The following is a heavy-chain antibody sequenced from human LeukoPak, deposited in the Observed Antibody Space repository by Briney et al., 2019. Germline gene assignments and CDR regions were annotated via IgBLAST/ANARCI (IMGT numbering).Heavy chain of an antibody. CDR2: ICCSGRT. CDR1: GGSMSSGSNY. Sequence: SETLSLTCGVSGGSMSSGSNYWGWVRQPPGRGLDWIGSICCSGRTDSNPSLKSRVTISLDTSKNQFSLTLTSVTAADTAVYYCAGYTSGTMRDYWGQGTLVTVSS. J-gene: IGHJ4*02. V-gene: IGHV4-39*01. D-gene: IGHD3-10*01. CDR3: AGYTSGTMRDY.